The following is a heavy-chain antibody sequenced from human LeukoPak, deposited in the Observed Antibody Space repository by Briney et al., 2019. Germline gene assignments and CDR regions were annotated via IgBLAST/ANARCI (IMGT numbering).Heavy chain of an antibody. D-gene: IGHD2-2*01. CDR1: GGTFSSYA. V-gene: IGHV1-46*01. CDR2: INPSGGST. J-gene: IGHJ5*02. CDR3: ARGPVPAAARDWFDP. Sequence: ASVKVSCKASGGTFSSYAISWVRQAPGQGLEWMGIINPSGGSTSYAQKFQGRVTMTRDTSTSTVYMELSSLRSEDTAVYYCARGPVPAAARDWFDPWGQGILVTVSS.